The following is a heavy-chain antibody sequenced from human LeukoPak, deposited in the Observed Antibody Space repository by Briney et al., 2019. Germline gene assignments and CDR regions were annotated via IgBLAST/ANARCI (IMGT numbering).Heavy chain of an antibody. CDR1: GGSISSSSYY. D-gene: IGHD3-9*01. CDR3: ARESGGSFYEILTGYSTLFDY. J-gene: IGHJ4*02. V-gene: IGHV4-39*07. Sequence: SETLSLTCTVSGGSISSSSYYWGWIRQPPGKGLEWIGSIYHSGSTYYNPSLKSRVTMSVDTSKNQFSLKLSSVTAADTAIYYCARESGGSFYEILTGYSTLFDYWGQGTLVTVSS. CDR2: IYHSGST.